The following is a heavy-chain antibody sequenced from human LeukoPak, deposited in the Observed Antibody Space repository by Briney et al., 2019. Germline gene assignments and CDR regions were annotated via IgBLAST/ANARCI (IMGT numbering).Heavy chain of an antibody. V-gene: IGHV4-30-2*01. Sequence: SETLSLTCAVSGGSISSGGYSWSWIRQPPGKGLEWIGYIYHSGSTYYNPSLKSRVTISVDRSKNQFSLKLSSVTAADTAVYYCAREGGEGGWYHNAFDIWGQGTMVTVSS. CDR1: GGSISSGGYS. D-gene: IGHD6-19*01. J-gene: IGHJ3*02. CDR2: IYHSGST. CDR3: AREGGEGGWYHNAFDI.